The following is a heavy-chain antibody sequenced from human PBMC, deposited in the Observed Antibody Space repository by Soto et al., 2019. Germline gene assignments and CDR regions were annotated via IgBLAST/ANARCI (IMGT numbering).Heavy chain of an antibody. CDR1: GGTFSSYA. J-gene: IGHJ5*02. D-gene: IGHD3-10*01. V-gene: IGHV1-69*01. CDR3: ARDPTTADYYGSGSYWARNWFGP. CDR2: IIPIFGTA. Sequence: QVQLVQSGAEVKKPGSSVKVSCKASGGTFSSYAISWVRQAPGQGLEWMGGIIPIFGTANYAQKFQGRVTMTADESTSTAYMELSSLRSEDTAVYYRARDPTTADYYGSGSYWARNWFGPWGQGTLVTVSS.